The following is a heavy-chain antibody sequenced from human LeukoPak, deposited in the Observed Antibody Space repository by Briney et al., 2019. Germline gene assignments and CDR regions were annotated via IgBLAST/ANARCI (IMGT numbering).Heavy chain of an antibody. Sequence: GASVKVSCKASGGTFSSYAISWVRQAPGQGLEWMGGIIPIFGTANYAQKFQGRVTITADESTSTAYMELSSLRSEDTAVYYCARGKRMGATTVDYWGQGTLVTVSS. CDR3: ARGKRMGATTVDY. CDR2: IIPIFGTA. V-gene: IGHV1-69*13. CDR1: GGTFSSYA. J-gene: IGHJ4*02. D-gene: IGHD1-26*01.